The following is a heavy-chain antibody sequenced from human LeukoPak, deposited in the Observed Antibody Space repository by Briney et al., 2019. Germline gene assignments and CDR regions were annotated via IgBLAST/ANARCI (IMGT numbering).Heavy chain of an antibody. D-gene: IGHD3-22*01. J-gene: IGHJ4*02. CDR2: ISWDGGST. V-gene: IGHV3-43D*03. CDR1: GFTFDDYA. CDR3: ARVLHKRNYDGTDYYGF. Sequence: GSLRLSCAASGFTFDDYAMHWVRQAPGKGLEWVSLISWDGGSTYYADSVKGRFTISRDNAKNSLYLQMNSLRAEDTAVYYCARVLHKRNYDGTDYYGFWGRGTLVTVSS.